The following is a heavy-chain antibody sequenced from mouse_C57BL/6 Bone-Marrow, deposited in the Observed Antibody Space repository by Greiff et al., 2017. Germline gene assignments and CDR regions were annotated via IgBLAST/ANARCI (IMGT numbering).Heavy chain of an antibody. V-gene: IGHV5-17*01. CDR2: ISSGSSTI. D-gene: IGHD1-1*01. CDR3: ARNYYQDY. J-gene: IGHJ2*01. CDR1: GFTFSDYG. Sequence: EVKLQESGGGLVKPGGSLKLSCAASGFTFSDYGMHWVRQAPEKGLEWVAYISSGSSTIYSADTVKGRFTISRDNAKNTLFLQMTSLRSEDTAMYYCARNYYQDYWGQGTTLTVSS.